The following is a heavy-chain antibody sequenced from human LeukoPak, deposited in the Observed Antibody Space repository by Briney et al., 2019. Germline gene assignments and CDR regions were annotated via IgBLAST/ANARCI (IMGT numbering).Heavy chain of an antibody. Sequence: PSETLSLTCAVYGGSFSGYYWSWIRQPPGKGLEWIGEINHSGSTNYNPSLKSRVTISVDTSKNQFSLKLSSVTAADTAVYYCARGTDIVVVPAASTAGWFDPWGQGTLVTVSS. CDR3: ARGTDIVVVPAASTAGWFDP. CDR2: INHSGST. CDR1: GGSFSGYY. J-gene: IGHJ5*02. V-gene: IGHV4-34*01. D-gene: IGHD2-2*01.